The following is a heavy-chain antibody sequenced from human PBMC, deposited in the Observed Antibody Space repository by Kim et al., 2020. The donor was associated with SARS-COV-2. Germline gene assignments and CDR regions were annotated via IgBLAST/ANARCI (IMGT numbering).Heavy chain of an antibody. V-gene: IGHV4-59*09. J-gene: IGHJ4*02. CDR3: ARGGSSGYYYG. Sequence: TNYNPYLKSRVTISVDTAKNQFSLKLSSVTAADTAVYYCARGGSSGYYYGWGQGTLVTVSS. D-gene: IGHD3-22*01. CDR2: T.